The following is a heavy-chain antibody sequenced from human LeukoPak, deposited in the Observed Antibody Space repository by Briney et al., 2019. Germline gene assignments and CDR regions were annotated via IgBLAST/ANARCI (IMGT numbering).Heavy chain of an antibody. D-gene: IGHD6-19*01. CDR3: ANDAVAGTWLHY. Sequence: GGSLRLSCAASGFTFGAYAMHWVRQAPGKGLEWVSLIRGDGRTTSYAGSVKGRFTISRDNSKNSLYLQMSSLRGEDTAMYYCANDAVAGTWLHYWGQGTLVTVSS. V-gene: IGHV3-43*02. CDR1: GFTFGAYA. CDR2: IRGDGRTT. J-gene: IGHJ4*02.